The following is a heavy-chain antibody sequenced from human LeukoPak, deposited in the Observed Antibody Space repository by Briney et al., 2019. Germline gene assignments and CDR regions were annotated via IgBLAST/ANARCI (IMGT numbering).Heavy chain of an antibody. Sequence: SVKVSCKASGGTFSSYAISWVRQPPGQGLEWMGGIIPIFGTANYAQKFQGRVTITTDESTSTAYMELSSLRSEDTAVYYCGSSVAVAAADTTNYYYYYMDVWGKGTTVTVSS. D-gene: IGHD6-13*01. V-gene: IGHV1-69*05. CDR1: GGTFSSYA. CDR2: IIPIFGTA. J-gene: IGHJ6*03. CDR3: GSSVAVAAADTTNYYYYYMDV.